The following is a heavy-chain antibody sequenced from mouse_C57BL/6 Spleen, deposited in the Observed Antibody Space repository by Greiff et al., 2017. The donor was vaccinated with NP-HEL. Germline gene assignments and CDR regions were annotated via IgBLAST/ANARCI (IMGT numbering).Heavy chain of an antibody. CDR1: GYSITSGFY. CDR2: ISYDGSN. V-gene: IGHV3-6*01. J-gene: IGHJ2*01. CDR3: AREFPLFDYGSS. Sequence: EVQLQESGPGLVKPSQSLSLTCSVTGYSITSGFYWNWIRQFPGNTLEWMGYISYDGSNNYNPSLKNRISITRDTSKNQFFLKLNSVTTEDTATYYCAREFPLFDYGSSWGQGTTLTVSS. D-gene: IGHD1-1*01.